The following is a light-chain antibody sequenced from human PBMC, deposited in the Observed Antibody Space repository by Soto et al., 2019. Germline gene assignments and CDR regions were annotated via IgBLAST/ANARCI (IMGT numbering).Light chain of an antibody. J-gene: IGLJ1*01. CDR1: NSNIGAGYE. CDR2: GNI. CDR3: QSYDSSPSVLYV. Sequence: QSVLTQPPSVSGAPGQRVIISCTGSNSNIGAGYEVHWFQQLPGTAPKLLIYGNINRPSGVPDRFSGSKSGTSASLAITGLQPEDEADYYCQSYDSSPSVLYVFGTGTKVTVL. V-gene: IGLV1-40*01.